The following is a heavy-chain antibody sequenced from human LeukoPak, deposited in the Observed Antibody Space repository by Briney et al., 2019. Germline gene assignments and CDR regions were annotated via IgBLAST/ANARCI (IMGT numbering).Heavy chain of an antibody. J-gene: IGHJ5*02. CDR2: IYTSGST. CDR1: GGSISSGSYY. CDR3: ARGDLLVVTVSRPDTWFDP. V-gene: IGHV4-61*02. Sequence: SETLSLTCTVSGGSISSGSYYWSWIRQPAGKGLEWIGRIYTSGSTNYNPSLKSRVTISVDTSKNQFSLKLRSVTAADTALYYCARGDLLVVTVSRPDTWFDPWVQGTLVTVSS. D-gene: IGHD2-21*02.